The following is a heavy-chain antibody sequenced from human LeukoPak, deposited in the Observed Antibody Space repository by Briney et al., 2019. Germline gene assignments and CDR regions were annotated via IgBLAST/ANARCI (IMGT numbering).Heavy chain of an antibody. V-gene: IGHV1-2*02. Sequence: ASVKVSCKASGYTFTGYYMHWVRQAPGQGLEWMGWINPNSGGTNYPQKFQGRVTMTRDTSISTAYMELSRLRSDDTAVYYCARDYGIGYYGSGSCPDYWGQGTLVTVSS. D-gene: IGHD3-10*01. CDR1: GYTFTGYY. CDR3: ARDYGIGYYGSGSCPDY. CDR2: INPNSGGT. J-gene: IGHJ4*02.